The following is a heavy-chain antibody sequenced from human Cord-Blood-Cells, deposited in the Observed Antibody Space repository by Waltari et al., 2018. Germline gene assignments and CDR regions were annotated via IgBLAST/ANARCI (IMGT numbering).Heavy chain of an antibody. CDR3: ARGPDYGSGSYIDY. Sequence: QVQLVQSGAEVKKPGSSVKVSCKASGGTFSSYAISWVRQAPGQGLEWMGGLIPIIVLANYAQKFQGRVTITADKSTSTAYMELSSLRSEDTAVYYCARGPDYGSGSYIDYWGQGTLVTVSS. CDR2: LIPIIVLA. J-gene: IGHJ4*02. V-gene: IGHV1-69*10. CDR1: GGTFSSYA. D-gene: IGHD3-10*01.